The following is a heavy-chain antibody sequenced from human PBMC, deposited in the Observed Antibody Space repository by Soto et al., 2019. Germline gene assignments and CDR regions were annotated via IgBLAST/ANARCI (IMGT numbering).Heavy chain of an antibody. J-gene: IGHJ4*02. Sequence: EVQLLESGGGLVQPGGSLRLSCAASGFTFSSSAMSWVRQAPGKGLEWVSAISTTGGSTYYADSVQGRFTISRDNSKNTLYLQMDSLSAGDTAIYYCAKEIPPAYITSWGDLGYWGQGTLVTVSS. CDR2: ISTTGGST. CDR3: AKEIPPAYITSWGDLGY. V-gene: IGHV3-23*01. D-gene: IGHD6-6*01. CDR1: GFTFSSSA.